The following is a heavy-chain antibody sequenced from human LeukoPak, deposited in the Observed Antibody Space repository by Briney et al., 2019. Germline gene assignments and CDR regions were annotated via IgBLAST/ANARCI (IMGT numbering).Heavy chain of an antibody. V-gene: IGHV3-23*01. D-gene: IGHD3-3*01. CDR3: AKGDYDFWSGYYPRQYYGMDV. J-gene: IGHJ6*02. CDR2: ISGSGGST. Sequence: GGSLRLSCAASGFTFSSYAMSWVRQAPGKGLEWVSAISGSGGSTYYADSVKGRFTISRDNSKNTLYLQMNSLRAEDTAVYYCAKGDYDFWSGYYPRQYYGMDVWGQGTTVTVSS. CDR1: GFTFSSYA.